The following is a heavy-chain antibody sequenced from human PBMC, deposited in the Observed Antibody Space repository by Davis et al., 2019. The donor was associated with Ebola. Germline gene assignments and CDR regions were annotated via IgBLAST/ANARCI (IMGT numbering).Heavy chain of an antibody. CDR3: ATLRRLLRFLDRFDP. CDR2: INHSGSP. V-gene: IGHV4-34*01. J-gene: IGHJ5*02. D-gene: IGHD3-3*01. Sequence: MPSETLSLTCAVYGGSFSGYYWSWIRQPPGKGLEWIGEINHSGSPNYNPSLKSRVTISVDTSKNQFSLKMSSMTAADTAVYYCATLRRLLRFLDRFDPWGQGTLVTVSS. CDR1: GGSFSGYY.